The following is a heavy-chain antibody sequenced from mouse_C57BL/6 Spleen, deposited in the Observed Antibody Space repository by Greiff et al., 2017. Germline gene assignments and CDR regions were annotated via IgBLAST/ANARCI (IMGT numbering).Heavy chain of an antibody. CDR2: IYPSDSET. J-gene: IGHJ4*01. CDR1: GYTFTSYW. V-gene: IGHV1-61*01. CDR3: ARQLRLDAMDY. D-gene: IGHD3-2*02. Sequence: VQLQQPGAELVRPGSSVKLSCKASGYTFTSYWMDWVKQRPGQGLEWIGNIYPSDSETHYNQKFKDKATLTVDKSSSTAYMQLSSLTSEDSAVYYCARQLRLDAMDYWGQGTSVTVSS.